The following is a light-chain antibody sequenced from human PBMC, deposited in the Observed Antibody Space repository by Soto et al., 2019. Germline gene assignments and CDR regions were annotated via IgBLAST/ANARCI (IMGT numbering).Light chain of an antibody. J-gene: IGLJ3*02. CDR3: ATWGDSLLGWV. CDR1: SSDIGSNT. CDR2: SNN. Sequence: QSALTQPPSASGTPGQSVTISCSGSSSDIGSNTVNWYQQLPGTAPKLLIYSNNQRASGVPDRFSGSKSGTSASLAISGLQSEDEADYYCATWGDSLLGWVFGGGTKLTVL. V-gene: IGLV1-44*01.